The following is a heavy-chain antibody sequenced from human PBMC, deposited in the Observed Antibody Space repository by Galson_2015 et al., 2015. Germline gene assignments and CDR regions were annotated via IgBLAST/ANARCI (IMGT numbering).Heavy chain of an antibody. CDR1: GFTFSSYA. D-gene: IGHD1-14*01. V-gene: IGHV3-23*01. CDR3: TKDSLIPDRAFDI. Sequence: SLRLSCAASGFTFSSYAMSWVRQAPGKGLEWVSAISGSGGSTYYADSVKGRFTISRDNSKNTLYLQMNSLRAEDTAVYYCTKDSLIPDRAFDIWGQGTMVTVSS. J-gene: IGHJ3*02. CDR2: ISGSGGST.